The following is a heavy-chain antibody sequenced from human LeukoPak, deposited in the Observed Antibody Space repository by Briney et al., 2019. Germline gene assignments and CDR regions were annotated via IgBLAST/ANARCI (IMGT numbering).Heavy chain of an antibody. CDR2: ISPSGGIT. J-gene: IGHJ6*03. D-gene: IGHD2-15*01. Sequence: QPGGSLRLSCAASGFTFSSHGMNWVRQAPGKGLEWVSGISPSGGITYYTDSVKGRFTISRDNSKNTVSLQMNSLRGEDTAIYYCAKNGDRGAYCTGGTCYPYFYYYMDVWGKGTTVTI. CDR3: AKNGDRGAYCTGGTCYPYFYYYMDV. V-gene: IGHV3-23*01. CDR1: GFTFSSHG.